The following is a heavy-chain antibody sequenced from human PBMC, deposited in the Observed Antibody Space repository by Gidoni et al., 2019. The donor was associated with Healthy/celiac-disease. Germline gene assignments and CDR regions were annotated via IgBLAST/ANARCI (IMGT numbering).Heavy chain of an antibody. CDR1: GFTFRSYA. D-gene: IGHD6-13*01. CDR2: ISGSGGST. J-gene: IGHJ6*02. Sequence: EVQLLESGGGLVQPGGSLRLYCAASGFTFRSYAMRWVRQAPGKGMEWVSAISGSGGSTYYADSVKGRFTISRDNSENTLYLQMNSLRAEDTAVYYCAKDGSSSWYAPPGSGMDVWGQGTTVTVSS. V-gene: IGHV3-23*01. CDR3: AKDGSSSWYAPPGSGMDV.